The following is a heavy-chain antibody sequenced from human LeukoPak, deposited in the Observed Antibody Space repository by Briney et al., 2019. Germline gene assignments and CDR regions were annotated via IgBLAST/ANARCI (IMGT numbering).Heavy chain of an antibody. CDR1: GYNFHKFG. D-gene: IGHD6-13*01. J-gene: IGHJ4*02. V-gene: IGHV1-18*01. CDR3: ARDTPQHLKRYDY. Sequence: ASVKVSCKASGYNFHKFGIAWVRQAPGQGLEWMGWINTHNGNTKYAQQYQGRVTMTTDTSTSTVYMELRSLRSDDTAVYFCARDTPQHLKRYDYWGQGTQVTVSS. CDR2: INTHNGNT.